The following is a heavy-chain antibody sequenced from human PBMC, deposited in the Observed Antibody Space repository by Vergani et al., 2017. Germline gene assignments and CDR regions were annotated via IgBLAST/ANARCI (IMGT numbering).Heavy chain of an antibody. D-gene: IGHD6-13*01. CDR1: GGSISSGGYY. V-gene: IGHV4-31*09. CDR3: AKRGQQLVPPGRVLDP. Sequence: QVQLQESGPGLVKPSQTLSLTCTVSGGSISSGGYYWSWIRQHPGKGLEWIGYIYYSGSTYYNPSLKSRVTISVDKSKNQFSLKLSSVTAADTAVYYCAKRGQQLVPPGRVLDPWGQGTLVTVSS. CDR2: IYYSGST. J-gene: IGHJ5*02.